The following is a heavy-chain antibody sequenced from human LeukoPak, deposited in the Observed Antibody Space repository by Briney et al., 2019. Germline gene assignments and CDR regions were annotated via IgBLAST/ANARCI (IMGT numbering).Heavy chain of an antibody. CDR2: ISAYNGGT. CDR1: GYTFTSYG. D-gene: IGHD4-23*01. V-gene: IGHV1-18*01. J-gene: IGHJ4*02. Sequence: ASVKVSCKASGYTFTSYGISWVRQAPGQGLEWMGWISAYNGGTNYAQKFQGRVTMTRDTSISTAYMELSRLRSDDTAVYYCARDLDGVVTIWGQGTLVTVSS. CDR3: ARDLDGVVTI.